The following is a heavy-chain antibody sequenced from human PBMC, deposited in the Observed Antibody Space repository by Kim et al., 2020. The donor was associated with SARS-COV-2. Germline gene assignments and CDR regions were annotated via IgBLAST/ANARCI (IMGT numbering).Heavy chain of an antibody. Sequence: SVKVSCKASGGTFSSYAISWVRQAPGQGLEWMGGIIPIFGTANYAQKFQGRVTITADESTSTAYMELSSLRSEDTAVYYCAMGADVGGGDCCPFDYWGQGTLVTVSS. D-gene: IGHD2-21*02. V-gene: IGHV1-69*13. CDR3: AMGADVGGGDCCPFDY. CDR1: GGTFSSYA. J-gene: IGHJ4*02. CDR2: IIPIFGTA.